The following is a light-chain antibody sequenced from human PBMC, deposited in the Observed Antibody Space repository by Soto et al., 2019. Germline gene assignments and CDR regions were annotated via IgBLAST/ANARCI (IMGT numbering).Light chain of an antibody. V-gene: IGKV3-20*01. Sequence: EIVLTQSPGTLSLSPGERATLSCRASQSVSSSYLAWYQQKPGQAPRLLIYGASSRATGIPDRFSGSGSGTDFTLTISRLEPEDFAVYYCQQYDRSSTFGGGTKVEIK. CDR1: QSVSSSY. J-gene: IGKJ4*01. CDR3: QQYDRSST. CDR2: GAS.